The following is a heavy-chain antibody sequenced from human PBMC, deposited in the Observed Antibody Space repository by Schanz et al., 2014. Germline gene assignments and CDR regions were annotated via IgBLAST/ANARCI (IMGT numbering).Heavy chain of an antibody. J-gene: IGHJ5*02. V-gene: IGHV3-23*01. D-gene: IGHD1-1*01. Sequence: EVQLMESGGGLVKPGGSLRLSCVASGFAFSSFAMTWVRQAPGKGLEWVSAISGSGGSTYYADSVKGRFTISRDNSKNTLYLQMNSLRAEDTAVYYCTRDVRLDRRGNWFDPWGQGTLVTVSS. CDR1: GFAFSSFA. CDR3: TRDVRLDRRGNWFDP. CDR2: ISGSGGST.